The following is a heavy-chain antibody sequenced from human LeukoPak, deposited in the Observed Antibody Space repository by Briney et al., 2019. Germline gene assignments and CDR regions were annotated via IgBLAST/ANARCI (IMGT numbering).Heavy chain of an antibody. CDR2: TFYNRGS. CDR1: GASISSNNW. V-gene: IGHV4-4*02. D-gene: IGHD1-26*01. J-gene: IGHJ3*01. Sequence: SGTLSLTCAVSGASISSNNWWIWVRQSPGKGLEWIGETFYNRGSNYNPSLKSRLILSVDTSNNHFFLNLTSVAAADTAVYYCAGEGLNSAGRKDAFDVWGQGTMVTVSS. CDR3: AGEGLNSAGRKDAFDV.